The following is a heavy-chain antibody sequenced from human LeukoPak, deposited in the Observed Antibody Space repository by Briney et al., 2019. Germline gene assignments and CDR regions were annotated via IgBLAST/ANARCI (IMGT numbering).Heavy chain of an antibody. J-gene: IGHJ4*02. V-gene: IGHV3-33*08. CDR2: IWYDGSNK. CDR3: ARGSPYSSGWYGPSFDY. D-gene: IGHD6-19*01. CDR1: GFTFTNAW. Sequence: GGSLRLSCAVSGFTFTNAWMNWVRQAPGKGLEWVAVIWYDGSNKYYADSVKGRFTISRDNSKNTLYLQMNSLRAEDTAVYYCARGSPYSSGWYGPSFDYWGQGTLATVSS.